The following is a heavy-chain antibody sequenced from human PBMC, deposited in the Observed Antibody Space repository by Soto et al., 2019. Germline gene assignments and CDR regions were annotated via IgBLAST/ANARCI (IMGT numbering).Heavy chain of an antibody. Sequence: EVQVLESGGGLAQPGRSLRLSCAVSGLSFSSYAMTWVRQSPGKGLEWVSSISRSGNTTYSADSVRGLFTFSRDNSKNSLYLQMNRLRAEDTAVYYWAKDAKFLDWLPTSYYFDFWGQGTLVTVSS. D-gene: IGHD3-3*01. CDR1: GLSFSSYA. V-gene: IGHV3-23*01. CDR2: ISRSGNTT. J-gene: IGHJ4*02. CDR3: AKDAKFLDWLPTSYYFDF.